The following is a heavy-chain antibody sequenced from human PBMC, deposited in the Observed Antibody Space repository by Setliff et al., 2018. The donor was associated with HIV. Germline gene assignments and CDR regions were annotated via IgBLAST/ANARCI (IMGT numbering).Heavy chain of an antibody. CDR1: GFTFGRYE. CDR2: IGTLADA. CDR3: AKVDNGHCTSASCRDFDY. Sequence: GGSLRLSCVTSGFTFGRYEMHWVRQPAGKGLEWVSAIGTLADAYYPDSGKGRFTISRDNSTNTLYLQMNSLTAEDTAVYYCAKVDNGHCTSASCRDFDYWGQGTLVTVSS. V-gene: IGHV3-13*01. D-gene: IGHD2-2*03. J-gene: IGHJ4*02.